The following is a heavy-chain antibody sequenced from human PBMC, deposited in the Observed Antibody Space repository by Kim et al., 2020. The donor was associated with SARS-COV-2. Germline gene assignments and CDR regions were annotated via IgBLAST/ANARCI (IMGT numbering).Heavy chain of an antibody. D-gene: IGHD6-13*01. CDR2: FDPEDGET. J-gene: IGHJ6*02. V-gene: IGHV1-24*01. CDR3: ATGGYSSSWARGGYYYYGMDV. Sequence: ASVKVSCKVSGYTLTELSMHWVRQAPGKGLEWMGGFDPEDGETIYAQKFQGRVTMTEDTSTDTAYMELSGLRSEDTAVYYCATGGYSSSWARGGYYYYGMDVWGQGTTVTVSS. CDR1: GYTLTELS.